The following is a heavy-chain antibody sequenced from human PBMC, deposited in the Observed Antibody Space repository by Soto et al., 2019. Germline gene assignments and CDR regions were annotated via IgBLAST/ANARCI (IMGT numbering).Heavy chain of an antibody. CDR2: IYYSGTT. CDR1: GGSISPYY. CDR3: ARESYYGSGATVVGY. D-gene: IGHD3-10*01. V-gene: IGHV4-59*01. J-gene: IGHJ4*02. Sequence: SETLSLTCTVSGGSISPYYWSWIRQPPGKGLEWVGYIYYSGTTSYNPSLNSRVTISVDTSKNQFSLKLNSVTAADTAVYYCARESYYGSGATVVGYWGLGTLVTVSS.